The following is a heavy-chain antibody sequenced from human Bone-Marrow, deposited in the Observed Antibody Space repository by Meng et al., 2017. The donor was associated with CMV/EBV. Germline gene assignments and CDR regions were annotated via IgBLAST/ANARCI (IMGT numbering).Heavy chain of an antibody. Sequence: GGSLRLSCVASGFTFSSYTINWVRQAPGKGLEWVSSISGSSSYIYYADSVKGRFTISRDNAKNSLYLQMNSLRAEDTAVYYCATMVVTGTWGQGTLVTVSS. J-gene: IGHJ5*02. CDR3: ATMVVTGT. CDR1: GFTFSSYT. CDR2: ISGSSSYI. V-gene: IGHV3-21*01. D-gene: IGHD4-23*01.